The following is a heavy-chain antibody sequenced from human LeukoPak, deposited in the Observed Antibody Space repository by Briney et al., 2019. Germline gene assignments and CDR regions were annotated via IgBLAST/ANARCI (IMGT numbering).Heavy chain of an antibody. CDR3: ARSMYSAKSPAFDY. CDR1: GFTFTNYW. Sequence: GGSLRLSCVASGFTFTNYWMSWVRQAPGKGLEWVANIKQDGSEKYYVDSAKGRFTISSDNAKNSVYLQMNSLRAEDTAVYYCARSMYSAKSPAFDYWGQGTLVTVSS. D-gene: IGHD1-26*01. J-gene: IGHJ4*02. CDR2: IKQDGSEK. V-gene: IGHV3-7*02.